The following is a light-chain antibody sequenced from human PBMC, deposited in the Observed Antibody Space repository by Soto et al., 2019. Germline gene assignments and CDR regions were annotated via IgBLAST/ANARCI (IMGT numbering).Light chain of an antibody. V-gene: IGKV1-9*01. J-gene: IGKJ1*01. Sequence: IQLTQSPSSLSASVGDRVTITCRASQDISSYLAWYQQKPGKPPKLLIHAASILQSGVPSRFSGSGSETDFTLTINSLQPEDFATYYCQQYNSYPWTFGQGTRW. CDR1: QDISSY. CDR3: QQYNSYPWT. CDR2: AAS.